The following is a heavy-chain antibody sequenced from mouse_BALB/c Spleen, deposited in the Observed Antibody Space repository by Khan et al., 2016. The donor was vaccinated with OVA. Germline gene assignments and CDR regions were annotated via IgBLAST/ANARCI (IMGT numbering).Heavy chain of an antibody. CDR2: IRYSGVT. Sequence: EVQLQESGPGLVKPSQSLSLTCTVTGYSITSGYAWNWIRQFPGNKLEWMGYIRYSGVTSYTPSLKSRISITRDTPKNQFFLQLNSVTTEDTATYYCARGNYDGYYFDYWGQGTTLTVSS. CDR1: GYSITSGYA. CDR3: ARGNYDGYYFDY. D-gene: IGHD2-4*01. V-gene: IGHV3-2*02. J-gene: IGHJ2*01.